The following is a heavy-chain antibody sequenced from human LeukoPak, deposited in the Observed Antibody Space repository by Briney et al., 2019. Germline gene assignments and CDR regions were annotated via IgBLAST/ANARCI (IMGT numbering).Heavy chain of an antibody. V-gene: IGHV3-66*04. CDR2: IYSSGST. CDR3: ARRSNPPGRIDH. D-gene: IGHD1-14*01. CDR1: GFTVGYNY. Sequence: GGSLRLSCAASGFTVGYNYMTWVRKAPGKGLEWVAAIYSSGSTYYADSVKGRFTISRDNSKNTMYLQMNSLKGEDTAVYYCARRSNPPGRIDHWGQGTLVTVSS. J-gene: IGHJ4*02.